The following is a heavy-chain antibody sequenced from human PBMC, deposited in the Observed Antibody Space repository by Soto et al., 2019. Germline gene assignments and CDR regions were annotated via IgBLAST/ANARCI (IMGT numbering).Heavy chain of an antibody. Sequence: QVQLVQSGAEVKKPGASVKVSCKASGYTFTSYGISWVRQAPGQGLEWMGWISAYNGNTNYAQKPTGRVTMTADPSPSTAYMELRSLISDDTAVYYCARLVDCGGDCSDYWGQGPLVTVSS. CDR3: ARLVDCGGDCSDY. V-gene: IGHV1-18*01. J-gene: IGHJ4*02. D-gene: IGHD2-21*01. CDR1: GYTFTSYG. CDR2: ISAYNGNT.